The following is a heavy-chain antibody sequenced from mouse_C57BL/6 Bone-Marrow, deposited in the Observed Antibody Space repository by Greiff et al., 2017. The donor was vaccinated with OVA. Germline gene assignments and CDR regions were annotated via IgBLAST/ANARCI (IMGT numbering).Heavy chain of an antibody. CDR3: AITTVLATQRGIDY. J-gene: IGHJ2*01. CDR2: IIPYNGGT. CDR1: GYTFTDYY. D-gene: IGHD1-1*01. V-gene: IGHV1-19*01. Sequence: EVQLQQSGPVLVKPGASVKMSCKASGYTFTDYYMNWVKQSHGKSLEWIGVIIPYNGGTSYNQKFEGQATLTVDKATSTAYMELNSLTSVDSAVYYCAITTVLATQRGIDYWGQGTTLTVSS.